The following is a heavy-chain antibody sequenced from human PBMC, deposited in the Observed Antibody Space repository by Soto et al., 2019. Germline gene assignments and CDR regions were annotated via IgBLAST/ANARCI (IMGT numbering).Heavy chain of an antibody. Sequence: EVQLLASGGGLVQPGGSLRLSCAASGITISNYPMSWVRQAPGKGLDWVSGISGSGDRKYYADSAKGRFTISKDISRNSLSLQLDSLGVEDTAVYFCVKDDGGYPSTAPHWGQGTLVTVSS. CDR2: ISGSGDRK. CDR3: VKDDGGYPSTAPH. V-gene: IGHV3-23*01. CDR1: GITISNYP. D-gene: IGHD3-22*01. J-gene: IGHJ4*02.